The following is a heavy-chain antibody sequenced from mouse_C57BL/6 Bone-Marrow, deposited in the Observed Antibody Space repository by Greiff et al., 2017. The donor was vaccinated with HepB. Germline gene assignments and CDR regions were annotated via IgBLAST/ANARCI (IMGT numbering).Heavy chain of an antibody. Sequence: EVQLQESGPELVKPGASVKIPCKVSGYTFTDYNMDWVKQSHGKSLEWIGDINPNNGGTIYNQKFKGKATLTVDKSSSTAYMELRSLTSEDTAVYYCARGGYLWYFDVWGTGTTVTVSS. CDR3: ARGGYLWYFDV. J-gene: IGHJ1*03. CDR1: GYTFTDYN. V-gene: IGHV1-18*01. CDR2: INPNNGGT. D-gene: IGHD2-2*01.